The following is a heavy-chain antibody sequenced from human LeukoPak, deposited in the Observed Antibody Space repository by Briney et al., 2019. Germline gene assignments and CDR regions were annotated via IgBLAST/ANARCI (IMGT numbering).Heavy chain of an antibody. J-gene: IGHJ4*02. V-gene: IGHV4-31*03. D-gene: IGHD6-13*01. CDR1: GGSISSGGYS. CDR3: ARQTYSSSWPVFYFDY. Sequence: PSQTLSLTCTVSGGSISSGGYSWSWIRQHPAKGLEWIGYIYYSGSTYYNPSLKSRVTISVDTSKNQFSLKLTSVTAADTAVYYCARQTYSSSWPVFYFDYWGQGTLVTVSS. CDR2: IYYSGST.